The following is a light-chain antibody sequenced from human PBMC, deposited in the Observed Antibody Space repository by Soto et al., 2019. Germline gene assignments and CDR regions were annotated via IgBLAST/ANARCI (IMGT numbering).Light chain of an antibody. CDR1: QSLLHSNGYYY. V-gene: IGKV4-1*01. J-gene: IGKJ1*01. Sequence: DIVMTQSPLSLPVTPGEPASISCRSSQSLLHSNGYYYLAWYQQKPGQPPKLLIYWASTRESGVPDRFSGSGSGTDFTLTISSLQAEDVAVYYCQQYYSTPPTFGQGTKVDIK. CDR2: WAS. CDR3: QQYYSTPPT.